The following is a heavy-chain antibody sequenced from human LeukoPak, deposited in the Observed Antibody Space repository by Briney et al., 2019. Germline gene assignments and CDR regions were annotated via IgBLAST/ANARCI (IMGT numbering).Heavy chain of an antibody. CDR2: IYHSGST. CDR1: GGSISSGTYY. Sequence: SETLSLTCTVSGGSISSGTYYWGWIRQPPGKGLEWIGSIYHSGSTYYNPSLKSRVTVSVDTSKNQFSLRLSSLTAADTALYYCARDRKYYYHMDVWGKGTTVTVSS. D-gene: IGHD1-14*01. CDR3: ARDRKYYYHMDV. V-gene: IGHV4-39*07. J-gene: IGHJ6*03.